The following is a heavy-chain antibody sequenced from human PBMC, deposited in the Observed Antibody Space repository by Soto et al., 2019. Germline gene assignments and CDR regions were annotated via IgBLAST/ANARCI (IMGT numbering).Heavy chain of an antibody. V-gene: IGHV1-2*04. J-gene: IGHJ6*03. CDR2: INPNSGGT. D-gene: IGHD4-17*01. CDR1: GYTFTGYY. CDR3: ARDGGMTTGSRDRYYYYYMDV. Sequence: GASVKVSCKASGYTFTGYYMHWVRQAPGQGLEWMGWINPNSGGTNYAQKFQGWVTMTRDTSISTAYMELSRLRSDDTAVYYCARDGGMTTGSRDRYYYYYMDVWGKGTTVTVSS.